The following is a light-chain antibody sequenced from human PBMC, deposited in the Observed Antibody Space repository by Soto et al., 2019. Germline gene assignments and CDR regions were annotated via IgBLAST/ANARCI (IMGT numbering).Light chain of an antibody. CDR3: QQSYSTPRT. CDR2: AAS. Sequence: DIQMTQSPSSLSASVGDRVTITCRASQSISSYLNWYQQKPGKAPKLLIYAASSLQSGVPSRFSGXXXGTXFTLTISSLQPEDFATYYCQQSYSTPRTFGQGTKLEIK. V-gene: IGKV1-39*01. J-gene: IGKJ2*02. CDR1: QSISSY.